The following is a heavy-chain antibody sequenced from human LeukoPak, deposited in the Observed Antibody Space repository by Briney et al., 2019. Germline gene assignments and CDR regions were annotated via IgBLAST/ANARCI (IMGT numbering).Heavy chain of an antibody. CDR3: ARHFDY. V-gene: IGHV4-59*08. CDR2: IYYSGST. Sequence: PSETLSLTCTVSGGSISGFYWSWIRQPPGKGLEWIGYIYYSGSTNYNPSLKSRVTISVDTSKNQFSLKLSSVTAADTAVYYCARHFDYWGQGTLVTVFS. J-gene: IGHJ4*02. CDR1: GGSISGFY.